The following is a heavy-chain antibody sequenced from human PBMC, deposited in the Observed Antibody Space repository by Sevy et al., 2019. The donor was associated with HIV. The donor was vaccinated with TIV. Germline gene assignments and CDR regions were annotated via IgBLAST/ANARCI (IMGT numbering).Heavy chain of an antibody. CDR1: GFSFSSYW. CDR2: INSDGSST. Sequence: GGSLRLSCAASGFSFSSYWMHWVRQAPGKGLVWVSRINSDGSSTSYADSVKGRSTISRDNAKNTLYLQMNSLRAEDTAVYYCGRAVAGKFDYWGQGTLVTVSS. J-gene: IGHJ4*02. V-gene: IGHV3-74*01. D-gene: IGHD6-19*01. CDR3: GRAVAGKFDY.